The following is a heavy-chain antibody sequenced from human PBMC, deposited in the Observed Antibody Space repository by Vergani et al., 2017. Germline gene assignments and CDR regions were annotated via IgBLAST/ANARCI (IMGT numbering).Heavy chain of an antibody. D-gene: IGHD3-22*01. CDR3: ARGRGVTTTPCALF. J-gene: IGHJ4*02. CDR2: INHSGST. V-gene: IGHV4-34*01. Sequence: QVQLQQWGAGLLKPSETLSLTCAVYGGSFSGYYWSWIRQPPGKGLEWIGEINHSGSTNYNPSLKSRVTISVDTSKNQFSLKLSSVTAADTAVYYCARGRGVTTTPCALFWGQGTLVTVSS. CDR1: GGSFSGYY.